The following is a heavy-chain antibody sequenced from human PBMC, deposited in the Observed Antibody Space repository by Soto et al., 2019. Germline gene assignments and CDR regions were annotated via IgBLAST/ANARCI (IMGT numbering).Heavy chain of an antibody. CDR2: INGYNGNT. CDR1: GYTLTTYG. Sequence: QVQLEQSGAEVKKPGDSMKVSCKASGYTLTTYGISWVRQAPGQGLEWMGWINGYNGNTDYPQKLQGRVTMTTDTSTSTAYMELRSLRSDDTAVYYCAREGSAPYYYYGMDVWGQGTTVTVSS. D-gene: IGHD6-19*01. J-gene: IGHJ6*02. CDR3: AREGSAPYYYYGMDV. V-gene: IGHV1-18*01.